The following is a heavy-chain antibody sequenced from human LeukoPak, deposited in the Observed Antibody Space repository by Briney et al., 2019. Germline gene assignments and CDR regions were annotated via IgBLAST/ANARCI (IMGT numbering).Heavy chain of an antibody. J-gene: IGHJ6*03. D-gene: IGHD1-14*01. CDR3: ARAPSPLPYYYMDV. V-gene: IGHV1-2*02. CDR1: GYTFTGYY. CDR2: INPNSGGT. Sequence: ASVKVSCKASGYTFTGYYMHWVRQAPGQGLEWMGWINPNSGGTNYAQKFQGRVTVTRDTSISTAYMELSRLRSDDTAVYYCARAPSPLPYYYMDVWGKGTTVTVSS.